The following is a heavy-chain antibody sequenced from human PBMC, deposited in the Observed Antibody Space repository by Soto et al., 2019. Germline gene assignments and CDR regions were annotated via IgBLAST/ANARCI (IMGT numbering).Heavy chain of an antibody. V-gene: IGHV4-31*03. CDR2: IYYSGST. CDR3: ARGLWSDDWFDP. J-gene: IGHJ5*02. CDR1: GGSLSSGAYY. D-gene: IGHD3-10*02. Sequence: PSETLSLTCTVSGGSLSSGAYYWSWIRQHPGKGLEWIGYIYYSGSTYYNPSLESRVTLSVDTSRKQFSLKVSSVTAADTAVYYCARGLWSDDWFDPWGQGTLVTVPQ.